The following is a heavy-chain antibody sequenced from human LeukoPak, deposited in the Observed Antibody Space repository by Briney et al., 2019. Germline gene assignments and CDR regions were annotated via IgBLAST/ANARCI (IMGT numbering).Heavy chain of an antibody. CDR1: GFTFSSYE. CDR2: ISSSGSTI. V-gene: IGHV3-48*03. D-gene: IGHD2-2*01. Sequence: GGSLRLSCAASGFTFSSYEMNWVRQAPGKGVEWVSYISSSGSTIYYADSVKGRFTISRDNAKNSLYLQMNSLRAEDTAVYYCAREKYQRSTSFYYYYGMDVWGQGTTVTVSS. CDR3: AREKYQRSTSFYYYYGMDV. J-gene: IGHJ6*02.